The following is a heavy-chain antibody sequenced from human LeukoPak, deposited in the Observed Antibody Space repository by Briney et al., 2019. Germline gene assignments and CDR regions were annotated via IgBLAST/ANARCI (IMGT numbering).Heavy chain of an antibody. J-gene: IGHJ4*02. CDR2: INHSGST. CDR1: GGSFSGYY. CDR3: AREDTATRVLDY. Sequence: SETLSLTCAVYGGSFSGYYWSWIRQPPGKGLEWIGEINHSGSTNYNPSLKSRVTISVDTSKNQFSLKLSSVTAADTAAYYCAREDTATRVLDYWGQGTLVTVSS. V-gene: IGHV4-34*01. D-gene: IGHD4-17*01.